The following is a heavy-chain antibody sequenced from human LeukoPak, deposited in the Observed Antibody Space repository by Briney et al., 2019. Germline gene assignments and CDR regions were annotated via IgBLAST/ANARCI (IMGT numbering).Heavy chain of an antibody. CDR2: ISWNSGSI. V-gene: IGHV3-9*01. CDR1: GFTLDDYA. Sequence: GRSLRLSCAASGFTLDDYAMHWVRQAPGKGLEWVSGISWNSGSIGYADSVKGRFTISRDNAKNSLYLQMNSLRAEDTALYYCAKASVGAYSIFDYWGQGTLVTVSS. CDR3: AKASVGAYSIFDY. D-gene: IGHD4-11*01. J-gene: IGHJ4*02.